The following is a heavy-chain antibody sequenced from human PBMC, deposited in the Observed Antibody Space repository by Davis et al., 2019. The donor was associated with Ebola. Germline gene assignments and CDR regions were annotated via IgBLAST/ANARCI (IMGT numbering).Heavy chain of an antibody. V-gene: IGHV4-39*01. D-gene: IGHD3-22*01. J-gene: IGHJ3*02. CDR3: ARLGRLLGAFDI. CDR2: IYYSGST. CDR1: GGSISSSSYY. Sequence: GSLRLSCTVSGGSISSSSYYWGWIRQPPGKGLEWIGSIYYSGSTYYNPSLKSRVTISVDTSKNQFSLKLSSVTAADTAVYYCARLGRLLGAFDIWGQGTMVTVSS.